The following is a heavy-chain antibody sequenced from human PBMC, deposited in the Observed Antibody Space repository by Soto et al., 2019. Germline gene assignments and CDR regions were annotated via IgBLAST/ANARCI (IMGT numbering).Heavy chain of an antibody. J-gene: IGHJ5*02. V-gene: IGHV3-74*01. CDR1: GFTSSSYW. CDR3: TRERFDP. CDR2: IKTDGSST. Sequence: GGSLRLSCVASGFTSSSYWMHWVRQAPGKGLVWVSRIKTDGSSTSYADSVKGRFTISRDNAKNTLYLQMNSLRAEDTAVYYCTRERFDPWGQGTLVTVSS.